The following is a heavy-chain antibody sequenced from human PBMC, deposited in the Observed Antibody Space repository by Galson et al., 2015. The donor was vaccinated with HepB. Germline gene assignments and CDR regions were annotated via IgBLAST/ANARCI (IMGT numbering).Heavy chain of an antibody. Sequence: QSGAEVKKPGESLKISCKGSGYSFTSYWIGWVRQMPGKGLEWMGIIYPGDSDTRYSPSFQGQVTISADKSISTAYLQWNSLKASDTAMYYCARHRFTMVRGVLDAFDIWGQGTMVTVSS. CDR1: GYSFTSYW. CDR2: IYPGDSDT. J-gene: IGHJ3*02. V-gene: IGHV5-51*01. D-gene: IGHD3-10*01. CDR3: ARHRFTMVRGVLDAFDI.